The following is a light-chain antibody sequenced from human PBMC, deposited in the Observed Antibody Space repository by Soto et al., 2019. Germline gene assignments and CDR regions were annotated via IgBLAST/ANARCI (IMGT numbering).Light chain of an antibody. CDR1: QSVSSSY. V-gene: IGKV3-20*01. Sequence: EIVLTQSPGTLSLSPGERATLSCRASQSVSSSYLAWYQQKPGQAPRQLIYGASSRATGIPDRFSGSGSGTDFTLTITRLEPEDFAVYYCQQYRPSFGGGTRVEIK. J-gene: IGKJ4*01. CDR2: GAS. CDR3: QQYRPS.